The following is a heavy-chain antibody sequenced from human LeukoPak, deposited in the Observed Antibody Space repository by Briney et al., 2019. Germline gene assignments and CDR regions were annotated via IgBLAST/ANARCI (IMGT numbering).Heavy chain of an antibody. CDR1: GASINSVNYY. Sequence: SQTLSLTCTVSGASINSVNYYWTWVRQPAGKGLEWIGRIYSSGSTSYNPSLKSRVTISLNMSKHQFSLQLSSVTAADTAVYYCAQLRSFYFDHWGRGTLVIVSS. J-gene: IGHJ4*02. V-gene: IGHV4-61*02. D-gene: IGHD4-17*01. CDR2: IYSSGST. CDR3: AQLRSFYFDH.